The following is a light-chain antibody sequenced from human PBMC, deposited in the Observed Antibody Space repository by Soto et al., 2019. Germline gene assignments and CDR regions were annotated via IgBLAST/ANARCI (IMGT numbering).Light chain of an antibody. CDR2: NND. J-gene: IGLJ2*01. Sequence: QSVVTQSPSVSGTPGQRVTILCSGSSSNIGRNNVNWYLQVPGTAPKLVIYNNDQRPSGVPDRFLGSKSGTSASLAISGLQSEDEADFYCASWDDRLSGPIFGGGTKLTVL. V-gene: IGLV1-44*01. CDR3: ASWDDRLSGPI. CDR1: SSNIGRNN.